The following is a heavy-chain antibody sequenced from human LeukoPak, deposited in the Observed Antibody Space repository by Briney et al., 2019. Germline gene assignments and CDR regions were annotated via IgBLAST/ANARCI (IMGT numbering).Heavy chain of an antibody. Sequence: SQTLSLTCTVSGGSISSGGYYWSWIRQHPGKGLEWTGYIYYSGSTYYNPSLESRVTISVDTSKNQFSLKLSSVTAADTAVYYCARGVLDTAMVKGDAFDIWGQGTMVTVSS. D-gene: IGHD5-18*01. CDR2: IYYSGST. V-gene: IGHV4-31*03. J-gene: IGHJ3*02. CDR1: GGSISSGGYY. CDR3: ARGVLDTAMVKGDAFDI.